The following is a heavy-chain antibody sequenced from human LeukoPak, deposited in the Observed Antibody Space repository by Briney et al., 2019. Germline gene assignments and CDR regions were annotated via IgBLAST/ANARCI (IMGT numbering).Heavy chain of an antibody. CDR3: ARDEGYGVVRDLDY. V-gene: IGHV4-39*02. Sequence: SETLSLTCTVSGGSISSTTYYWGWIRQPPGKGLEWIGSIYYSGSTYYNPSLKSRVTISVDTSKSQFSLKLSSVTAADTAVYYCARDEGYGVVRDLDYWGQGTLVTVSS. CDR2: IYYSGST. CDR1: GGSISSTTYY. J-gene: IGHJ4*02. D-gene: IGHD3-3*01.